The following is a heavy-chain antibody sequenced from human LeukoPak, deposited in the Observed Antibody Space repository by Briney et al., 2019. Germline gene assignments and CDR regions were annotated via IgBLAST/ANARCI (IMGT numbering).Heavy chain of an antibody. V-gene: IGHV3-7*01. CDR3: ASDDGIRTVDY. CDR2: IKPDGSEE. CDR1: GFTFSSYW. J-gene: IGHJ4*02. Sequence: PGGSLRLSCAASGFTFSSYWMSWVRQAPGKGLEWVANIKPDGSEEYYVDSVKGRFTISRDNAENSLFLQMNSLRADDTAVYYCASDDGIRTVDYWGQGTLVTVHS.